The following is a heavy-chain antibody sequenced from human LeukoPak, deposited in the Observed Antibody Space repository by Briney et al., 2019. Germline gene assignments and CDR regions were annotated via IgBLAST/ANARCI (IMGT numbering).Heavy chain of an antibody. CDR2: IYYSGST. CDR3: ACLTTADAFDI. Sequence: SETLSLTCTVSGGSISSSSYYWSWIRQPPGKGVEWIGYIYYSGSTNYNPSLKSRVTISVDTSKNQFSLKLSSVTAADTAVYYCACLTTADAFDIWGQGTMVTVSS. D-gene: IGHD3-22*01. CDR1: GGSISSSSYY. J-gene: IGHJ3*02. V-gene: IGHV4-61*01.